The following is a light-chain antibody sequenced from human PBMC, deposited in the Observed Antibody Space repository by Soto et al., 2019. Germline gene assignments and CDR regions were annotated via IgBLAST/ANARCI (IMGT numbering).Light chain of an antibody. CDR2: DAS. CDR3: QQRSNWPIT. V-gene: IGKV3-11*01. CDR1: QSVSNF. J-gene: IGKJ5*01. Sequence: EIVLTQSPATLSLSPGDRATLSCRASQSVSNFLAWYQQKSGQAPRLLIYDASNRATGIPARFSGSGSGTDFTLTSISLEPEEFELYDCQQRSNWPITFGQGTRLEIK.